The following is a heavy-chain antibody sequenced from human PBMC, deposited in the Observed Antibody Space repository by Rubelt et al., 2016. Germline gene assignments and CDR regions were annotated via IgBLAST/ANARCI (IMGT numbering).Heavy chain of an antibody. Sequence: QITLKESGPTLVKPTQTLTLTCTFSGFSLSTSGVSVGWIRQPPGKALEWLALIYWNDDKHYSPSLKSRHTVTTDTSKNQVVLTMTNMDPVDTSTYYCAHRGRTGVGFDPWGQGTLGSVST. J-gene: IGHJ5*02. CDR1: GFSLSTSGVS. CDR3: AHRGRTGVGFDP. CDR2: IYWNDDK. V-gene: IGHV2-5*01.